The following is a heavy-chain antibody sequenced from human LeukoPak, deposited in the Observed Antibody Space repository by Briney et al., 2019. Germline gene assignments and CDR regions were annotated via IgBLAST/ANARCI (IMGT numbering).Heavy chain of an antibody. J-gene: IGHJ4*02. D-gene: IGHD3-10*01. CDR1: GFPFSCYA. CDR2: ISSNGGSS. CDR3: VKRATGSYYKTYFDY. Sequence: GGALRLSCSAPGFPFSCYAMQWVRQAPAKGVEYVSAISSNGGSSSYADSVKGRFTISRDNSKNTLYLQMSRLRAGDTAVYYCVKRATGSYYKTYFDYWGQGTLVTVSS. V-gene: IGHV3-64D*06.